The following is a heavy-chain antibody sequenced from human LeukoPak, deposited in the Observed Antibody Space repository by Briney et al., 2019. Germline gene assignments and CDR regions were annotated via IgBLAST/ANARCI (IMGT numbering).Heavy chain of an antibody. CDR3: ARDNSARPPRSAFDI. CDR2: MNPNSGNT. J-gene: IGHJ3*02. Sequence: ASVKVSCKASGYTFTSYDINWVRQATGQGLEWMGWMNPNSGNTGYAQKFQGRVTMTRNTSISTAYMELSSLRSGDTAVYYCARDNSARPPRSAFDIWGQGTMVTVSS. D-gene: IGHD1-1*01. V-gene: IGHV1-8*01. CDR1: GYTFTSYD.